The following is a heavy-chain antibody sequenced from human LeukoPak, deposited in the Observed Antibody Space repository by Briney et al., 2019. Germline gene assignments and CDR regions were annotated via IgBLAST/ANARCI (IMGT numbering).Heavy chain of an antibody. J-gene: IGHJ4*02. CDR2: IDPSDSYT. D-gene: IGHD3-10*01. CDR3: ARRGVNTQEPLDY. CDR1: GYSFTRYW. V-gene: IGHV5-10-1*01. Sequence: GESLKISCKVSGYSFTRYWTSWVRQMPGKGLEWMGKIDPSDSYTNYSPSFQGHVTISGDESISTAYLQWNSLKASATAVNYCARRGVNTQEPLDYWGQGTLVTVSS.